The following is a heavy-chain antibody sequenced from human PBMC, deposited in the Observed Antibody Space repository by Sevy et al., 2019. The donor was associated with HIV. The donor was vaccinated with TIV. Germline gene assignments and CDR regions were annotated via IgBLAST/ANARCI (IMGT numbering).Heavy chain of an antibody. CDR2: IRNKANSYTT. CDR3: ARVMRRILWWSLDS. V-gene: IGHV3-72*01. D-gene: IGHD2-21*01. CDR1: GFTFSDYY. Sequence: GGSLRLSCAASGFTFSDYYMDWVRQAPGKGLEWVGRIRNKANSYTTEFAESVKDRFTISRDDSKNSLYLQMHSLKTADTAVYYCARVMRRILWWSLDSWGQGNLVTVSS. J-gene: IGHJ4*02.